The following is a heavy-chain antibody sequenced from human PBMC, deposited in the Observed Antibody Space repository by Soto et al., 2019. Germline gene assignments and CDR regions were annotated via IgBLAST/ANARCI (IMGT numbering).Heavy chain of an antibody. Sequence: ASVKVSCKASGYTFTDSFIHWVRQAPGQGLEWMGWINPNNGRTTLAPNFQGRVTLSRDTSINTAYMHLSRLRSDDTAVYYCAREDADRGSFDFWGQGTLVTVSS. V-gene: IGHV1-2*02. CDR3: AREDADRGSFDF. J-gene: IGHJ4*02. CDR1: GYTFTDSF. CDR2: INPNNGRT.